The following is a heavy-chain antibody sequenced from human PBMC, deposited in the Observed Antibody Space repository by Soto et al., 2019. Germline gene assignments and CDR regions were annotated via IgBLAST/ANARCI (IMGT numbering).Heavy chain of an antibody. CDR3: AKSGSSGWYGWFDP. CDR1: GFSLRTSGVG. V-gene: IGHV2-5*01. Sequence: VSGPTLVNPTQTLTLTCIFSGFSLRTSGVGVGWIRQPPGRALEWLGFIYWNDDKRYSPSLKSRLTITKDTSKNQVVLTMTNMDPVDTATYYCAKSGSSGWYGWFDPWGQGTLVTVSS. D-gene: IGHD6-19*01. CDR2: IYWNDDK. J-gene: IGHJ5*02.